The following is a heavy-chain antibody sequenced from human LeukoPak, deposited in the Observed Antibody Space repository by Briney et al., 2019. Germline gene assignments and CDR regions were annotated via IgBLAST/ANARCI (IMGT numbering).Heavy chain of an antibody. CDR3: AKSDLAAALDY. J-gene: IGHJ4*02. Sequence: GGCLRLSCAASGFTFSSYAMSWVRQAPGKGLEWVSAICGSGGSTYYADSVKGRFTISRDNSKNTLYLQMNCLIAEDTAVYYCAKSDLAAALDYWGQGTLVTVSS. V-gene: IGHV3-23*01. D-gene: IGHD6-13*01. CDR2: ICGSGGST. CDR1: GFTFSSYA.